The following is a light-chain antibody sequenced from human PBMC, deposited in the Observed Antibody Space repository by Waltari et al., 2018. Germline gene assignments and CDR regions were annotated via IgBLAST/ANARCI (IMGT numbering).Light chain of an antibody. CDR3: QQAYYFPFT. V-gene: IGKV1D-12*01. Sequence: DIQMTQSPSSVSASVGDTVTITCRASQGISIWLAWYQQKAGRTPKLLIYAASSLESGVPSRFSGSGSGTDFTLTITSLQPEDFATYYCQQAYYFPFTFGGGTNVEI. CDR1: QGISIW. CDR2: AAS. J-gene: IGKJ4*01.